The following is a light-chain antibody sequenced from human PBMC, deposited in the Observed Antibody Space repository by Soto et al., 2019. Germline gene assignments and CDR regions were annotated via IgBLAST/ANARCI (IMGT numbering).Light chain of an antibody. V-gene: IGLV1-44*01. CDR2: RND. Sequence: QSVLTQSPSASGTPGQRVTISCSGSRSNIGSNFVNWYQQLPGMAPKLLIYRNDQRPSGVPYRFSASKSGASASLDISGLQSEDEADYYCGAWDDSLNGQVFGGGTKLTVL. CDR1: RSNIGSNF. J-gene: IGLJ2*01. CDR3: GAWDDSLNGQV.